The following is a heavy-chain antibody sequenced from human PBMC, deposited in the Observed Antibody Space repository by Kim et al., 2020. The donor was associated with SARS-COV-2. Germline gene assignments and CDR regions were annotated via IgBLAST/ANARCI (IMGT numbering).Heavy chain of an antibody. D-gene: IGHD2-21*01. CDR1: GFTFDTYA. J-gene: IGHJ6*02. Sequence: GGSLRLSCAASGFTFDTYAMSWVRQAPGKGLEWVSDISGGAGNKFYADSVRGRFTISRDNSKHTLYLQMNSLRDEDTALYYCAKMVIMDGYNYFYYYAMDVWGQGTPVTVSS. CDR3: AKMVIMDGYNYFYYYAMDV. V-gene: IGHV3-23*01. CDR2: ISGGAGNK.